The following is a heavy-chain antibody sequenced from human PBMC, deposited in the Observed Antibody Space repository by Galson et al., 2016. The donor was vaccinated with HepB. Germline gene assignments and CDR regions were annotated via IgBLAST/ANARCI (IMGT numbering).Heavy chain of an antibody. D-gene: IGHD1-26*01. V-gene: IGHV3-15*01. J-gene: IGHJ4*02. Sequence: SLRLSCATSGFSFNDAWMSWVRQAPGKGLERVGRVKSKADGGAIDYAAPVKGRFIISGDDSKSMLVLQMNSLTPEDTGVYYCTADGRFRGSSDYWGQGTLVTVSS. CDR3: TADGRFRGSSDY. CDR2: VKSKADGGAI. CDR1: GFSFNDAW.